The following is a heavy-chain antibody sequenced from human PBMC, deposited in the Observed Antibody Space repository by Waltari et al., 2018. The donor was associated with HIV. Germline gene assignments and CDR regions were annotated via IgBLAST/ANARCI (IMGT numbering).Heavy chain of an antibody. CDR1: GFRLRNHW. CDR2: SNSDGSTR. Sequence: VQLVESGGGSIKTGGSLRLSCAGSGFRLRNHWMDWVRQGPGKGLVWVARSNSDGSTRNYADAVKGRFVISRDNSRNTVYLQLNSVKVEDTAVYFCARASHYIEFSTFDGDYYFDLWGRGTRVAVSS. D-gene: IGHD3-9*01. CDR3: ARASHYIEFSTFDGDYYFDL. V-gene: IGHV3-74*01. J-gene: IGHJ4*02.